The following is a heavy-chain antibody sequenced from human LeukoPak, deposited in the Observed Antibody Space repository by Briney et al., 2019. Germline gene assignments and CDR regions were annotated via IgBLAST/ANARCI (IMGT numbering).Heavy chain of an antibody. CDR2: INHSGST. Sequence: PSETLSLTCAVYGGSFSGYYWSWLRQPPGKGLEWIGEINHSGSTNYNPSLKSRVTISVDTSKNQFSLKLSSVTAADTAVYYCARGQGQIATKFAIDPWGQGTLVTVSS. CDR1: GGSFSGYY. CDR3: ARGQGQIATKFAIDP. J-gene: IGHJ5*02. V-gene: IGHV4-34*01. D-gene: IGHD5-24*01.